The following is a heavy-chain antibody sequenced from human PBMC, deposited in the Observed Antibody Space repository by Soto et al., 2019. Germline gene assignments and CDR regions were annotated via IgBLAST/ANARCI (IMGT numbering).Heavy chain of an antibody. J-gene: IGHJ4*02. D-gene: IGHD3-22*01. CDR3: ARGPKNYYDSSGYYLPAYYFDY. Sequence: SETLSLTCTVSGGSISSYYWSWIRQPAGRGLEWIGRIYTSGSTNYNPSLNSRVTMSVDTSKNQFSLKLSSVTAADTAVYYCARGPKNYYDSSGYYLPAYYFDYWGQGTLVTVSS. CDR2: IYTSGST. V-gene: IGHV4-4*07. CDR1: GGSISSYY.